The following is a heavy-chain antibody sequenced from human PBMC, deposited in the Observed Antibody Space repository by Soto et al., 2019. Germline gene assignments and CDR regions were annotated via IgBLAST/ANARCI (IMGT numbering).Heavy chain of an antibody. D-gene: IGHD2-15*01. CDR3: ARGYCSGGSCPTGLYYYYGMDV. CDR2: IIPIFGTA. V-gene: IGHV1-69*13. J-gene: IGHJ6*02. CDR1: GGTFSSYA. Sequence: SVKVSCKASGGTFSSYAISWVRQAPGQGLEWMGGIIPIFGTANYAQKFQGRVTITADESTSTAYMELSSLRSEDTAVYYCARGYCSGGSCPTGLYYYYGMDVWGQGTTVTVSS.